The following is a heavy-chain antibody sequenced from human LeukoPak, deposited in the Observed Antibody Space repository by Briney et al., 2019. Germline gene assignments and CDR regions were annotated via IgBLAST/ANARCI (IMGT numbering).Heavy chain of an antibody. J-gene: IGHJ4*02. Sequence: EPGGSLRLSCAASGFTFSSYAMSWVRQAPGKGLKWVSAISGSGGSTYYADSVKGRFTISRDNSKNTLYLQMNSLRAEDTAVYYCAKDHYYDSSGYSDYWGQGTLVTVSS. CDR1: GFTFSSYA. CDR2: ISGSGGST. D-gene: IGHD3-22*01. CDR3: AKDHYYDSSGYSDY. V-gene: IGHV3-23*01.